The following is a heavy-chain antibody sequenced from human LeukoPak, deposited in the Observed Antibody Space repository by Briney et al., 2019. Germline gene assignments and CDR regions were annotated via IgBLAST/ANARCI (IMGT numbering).Heavy chain of an antibody. Sequence: SETLSLTCTVSGGSISSSSYYWGWIRQPPGKGLEWIGSIYYSGSTYYNPSLKSRVTISVDTSKNQFSLKLSSVTAADTAVYYCARRFGQYLFDYWGQGTLVTVSS. D-gene: IGHD3/OR15-3a*01. CDR3: ARRFGQYLFDY. CDR2: IYYSGST. J-gene: IGHJ4*02. V-gene: IGHV4-39*01. CDR1: GGSISSSSYY.